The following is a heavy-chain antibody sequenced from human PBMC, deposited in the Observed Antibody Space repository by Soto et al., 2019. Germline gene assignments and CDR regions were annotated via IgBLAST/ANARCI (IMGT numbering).Heavy chain of an antibody. D-gene: IGHD2-8*01. CDR1: GYSYTEYH. V-gene: IGHV1-2*04. CDR2: INPKRGGK. Sequence: SVKVACMGAGYSYTEYHIHWLRRAPARGREWLGRINPKRGGKSTPQKLQGWVAMTTDPSIITASMEVTRLTSDDKALYSCARGDSTDCSTGVCTSFYNPDMDVWGQGTAVTVSS. J-gene: IGHJ6*02. CDR3: ARGDSTDCSTGVCTSFYNPDMDV.